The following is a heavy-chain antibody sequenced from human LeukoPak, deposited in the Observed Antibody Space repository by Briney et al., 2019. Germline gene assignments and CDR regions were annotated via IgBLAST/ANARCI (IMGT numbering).Heavy chain of an antibody. CDR1: GFTFSSYG. D-gene: IGHD2-2*01. V-gene: IGHV3-30*18. Sequence: GGSLRLSCAASGFTFSSYGMHWVRQAPGKGLEWVAVISYDGSNKYYADSVKGRFTISRDNSKNTLYLQMNSLRAEDTAVYYCAKDKVVVVPAYMDVWGQGTTVTVSS. J-gene: IGHJ6*03. CDR3: AKDKVVVVPAYMDV. CDR2: ISYDGSNK.